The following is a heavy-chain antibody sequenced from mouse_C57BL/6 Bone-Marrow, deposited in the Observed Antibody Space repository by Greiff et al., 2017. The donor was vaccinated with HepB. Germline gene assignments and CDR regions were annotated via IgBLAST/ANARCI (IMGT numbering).Heavy chain of an antibody. Sequence: EVQLQQSGPGLAKPSQTLSLTCSVTGYSITSDYWNWIRKFPGHKLEYMGYISYSGSTYYNPSLKSRISITRDTSKKQYYRQLNSVTTEDTATYYCARYTNYYGSSFDYWGQGTTLTVSS. CDR2: ISYSGST. J-gene: IGHJ2*01. CDR1: GYSITSDY. CDR3: ARYTNYYGSSFDY. V-gene: IGHV3-8*01. D-gene: IGHD1-1*01.